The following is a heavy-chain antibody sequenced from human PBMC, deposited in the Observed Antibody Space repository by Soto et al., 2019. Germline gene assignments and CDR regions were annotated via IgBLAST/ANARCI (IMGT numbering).Heavy chain of an antibody. V-gene: IGHV1-8*01. CDR3: ARVISAGGGMVRGY. CDR1: GYTFTSYD. CDR2: MNPNSGNT. D-gene: IGHD3-10*01. J-gene: IGHJ4*02. Sequence: ASVKVSCKASGYTFTSYDINWVRQATGQGLEWMGWMNPNSGNTGYAQKFQGRVTMTRDTSTSTVYMELSSLRSEDTAVYYCARVISAGGGMVRGYWGQGTLVTVSS.